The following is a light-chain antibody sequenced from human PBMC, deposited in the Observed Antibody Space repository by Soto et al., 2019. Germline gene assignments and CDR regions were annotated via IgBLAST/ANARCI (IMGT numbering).Light chain of an antibody. Sequence: DIQMTQSPSTLSGSVRDRVSITCRASLTISSWLAWYPQKPGKAPKLLIYTASTLKSGVPSRFSGSGSGTDFTLTISSLQPDDFATYYCQHYNNYSEAFGQGTKVDIK. CDR3: QHYNNYSEA. CDR1: LTISSW. CDR2: TAS. J-gene: IGKJ1*01. V-gene: IGKV1-5*03.